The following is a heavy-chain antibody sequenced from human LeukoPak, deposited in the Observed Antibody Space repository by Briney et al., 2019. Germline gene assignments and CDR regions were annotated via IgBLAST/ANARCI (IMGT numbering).Heavy chain of an antibody. J-gene: IGHJ4*02. V-gene: IGHV1-18*01. CDR2: ISANSGNT. D-gene: IGHD5-24*01. CDR1: GYTFTSNG. Sequence: GASVKVSCKASGYTFTSNGISWVRQAPGKGLEWMGWISANSGNTNYAQKMQGRVTMTTEKSSSTAYMELRNLRSDDTAVYYCARDKNYRFDYWGQGTLVTVSS. CDR3: ARDKNYRFDY.